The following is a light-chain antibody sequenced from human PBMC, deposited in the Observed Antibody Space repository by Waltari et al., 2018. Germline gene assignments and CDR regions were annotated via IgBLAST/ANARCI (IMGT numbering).Light chain of an antibody. CDR3: QQYLTYPLT. Sequence: DIQMTQSPSTLSASVGERVTITCRASQNINRWLAWYQQKPGKAPNLLIYKTSSLESGVPSRFSGSGSGTEFTLTIASLQPDDFTTYFCQQYLTYPLTFGGGTRVEMK. V-gene: IGKV1-5*03. CDR1: QNINRW. J-gene: IGKJ4*01. CDR2: KTS.